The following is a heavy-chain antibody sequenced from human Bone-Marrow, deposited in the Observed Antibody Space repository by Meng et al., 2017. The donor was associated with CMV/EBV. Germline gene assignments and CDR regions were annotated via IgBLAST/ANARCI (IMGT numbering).Heavy chain of an antibody. J-gene: IGHJ6*02. D-gene: IGHD3-10*01. CDR3: ARDHWTTMVRGVTAYGYYYGMDV. CDR1: GFTFSSYG. V-gene: IGHV3-30*19. Sequence: GESLKISCAASGFTFSSYGMHWVRQAPGKGLEWVAVISYDGSNKYYADSVKGRFTISRDNSKNTLYLQMNSLRAEDTAVYYCARDHWTTMVRGVTAYGYYYGMDVWGQGTTVTVSS. CDR2: ISYDGSNK.